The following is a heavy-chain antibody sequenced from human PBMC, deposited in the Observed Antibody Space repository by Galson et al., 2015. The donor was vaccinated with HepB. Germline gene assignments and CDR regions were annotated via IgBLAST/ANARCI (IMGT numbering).Heavy chain of an antibody. CDR1: GFTFSYYW. J-gene: IGHJ4*02. CDR2: IKEDGSEK. Sequence: SLRLSCAASGFTFSYYWMTWVRQAPGKGLEWVATIKEDGSEKYYVDSMRGRFTISRDNAKNSLYLQMNSLRAEDTAVYYCARDCPPGGGDCYCRHWGQGTLVTVSS. V-gene: IGHV3-7*01. D-gene: IGHD2-21*01. CDR3: ARDCPPGGGDCYCRH.